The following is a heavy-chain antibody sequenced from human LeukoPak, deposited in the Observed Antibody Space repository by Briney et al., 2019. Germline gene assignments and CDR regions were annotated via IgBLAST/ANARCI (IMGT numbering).Heavy chain of an antibody. CDR2: ISGFNGDT. V-gene: IGHV1-18*01. J-gene: IGHJ4*02. CDR3: AREGFVRDTALDY. CDR1: GYTFTNYG. Sequence: ASVKISCKAPGYTFTNYGLSWVRQAPGQGLEWMGWISGFNGDTNYAQNFQGRVTMTTDTSTNTAYMELRSLTSDDTAIYFCAREGFVRDTALDYWGQGTLVTVSA. D-gene: IGHD5-18*01.